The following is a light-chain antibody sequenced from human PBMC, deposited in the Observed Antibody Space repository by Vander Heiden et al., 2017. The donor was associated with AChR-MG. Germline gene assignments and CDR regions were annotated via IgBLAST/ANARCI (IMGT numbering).Light chain of an antibody. Sequence: DIVMTQSPDSLAVSLREWATINCKSSQSVLYSSNNKNYLAWYQQKPGQPPKLLIYWASTRESGVPDRFSGSGSGTDFTLTISSLQAEDVAVYYCQQYYSTLTFGGGTKVEIK. CDR3: QQYYSTLT. CDR1: QSVLYSSNNKNY. CDR2: WAS. J-gene: IGKJ4*01. V-gene: IGKV4-1*01.